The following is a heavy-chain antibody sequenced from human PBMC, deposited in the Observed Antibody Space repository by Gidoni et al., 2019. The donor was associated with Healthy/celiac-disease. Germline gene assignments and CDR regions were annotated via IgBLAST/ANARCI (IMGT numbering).Heavy chain of an antibody. CDR1: GFTFSSYE. Sequence: EVQLVGSGGGLVQPGGSLSLSCVASGFTFSSYEMNWVRPAPGKGLEWVSYISSSGSTIYYADSVKGRFTISRDNAKNSLYLQMNSLRAEDTAVYYCARNFRLYYYDSSGYLDYWGQGTLVTVSS. CDR2: ISSSGSTI. J-gene: IGHJ4*02. V-gene: IGHV3-48*03. D-gene: IGHD3-22*01. CDR3: ARNFRLYYYDSSGYLDY.